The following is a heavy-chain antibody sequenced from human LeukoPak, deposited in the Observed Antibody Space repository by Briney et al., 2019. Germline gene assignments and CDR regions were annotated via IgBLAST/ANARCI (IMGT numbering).Heavy chain of an antibody. CDR1: GFTFSSYS. CDR3: ARASTTVSKQSDY. J-gene: IGHJ4*02. CDR2: INSRSSTI. Sequence: GSLRLSCAASGFTFSSYSMNWVRQAPGKGLEWVSYINSRSSTIYYADAVKGRFTISRDNAKNSLYLQMNSLRAEDTAVYYCARASTTVSKQSDYWGQGTLVTVSP. D-gene: IGHD4-11*01. V-gene: IGHV3-48*01.